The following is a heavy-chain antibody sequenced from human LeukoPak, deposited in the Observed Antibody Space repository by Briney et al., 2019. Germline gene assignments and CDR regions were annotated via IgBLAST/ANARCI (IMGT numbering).Heavy chain of an antibody. CDR3: AREIAADRGFDS. Sequence: GGSLRLSCAASGFTFSSYWMSWVRQAPGKGLECVSYISSGGSTTYYTDSVKGRFTISRDNGKNALYLQMNSLRAEDTAVYYCAREIAADRGFDSWGQGTLVTVSS. D-gene: IGHD6-6*01. CDR2: ISSGGSTT. J-gene: IGHJ4*02. CDR1: GFTFSSYW. V-gene: IGHV3-48*04.